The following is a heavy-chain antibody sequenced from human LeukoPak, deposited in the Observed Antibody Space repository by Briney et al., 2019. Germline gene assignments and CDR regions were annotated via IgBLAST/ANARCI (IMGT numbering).Heavy chain of an antibody. Sequence: GGSLRLSCAASGFTFSDYYMSWIRQAPGKGLEWVSYISSSGSTIYYADSVKGRFTISRDNSKNTLYLQMNSLRAEDTAVYYCAKGAVRGVIYYFDYWGQGTLVTVSS. CDR3: AKGAVRGVIYYFDY. V-gene: IGHV3-11*01. D-gene: IGHD3-10*01. CDR2: ISSSGSTI. CDR1: GFTFSDYY. J-gene: IGHJ4*02.